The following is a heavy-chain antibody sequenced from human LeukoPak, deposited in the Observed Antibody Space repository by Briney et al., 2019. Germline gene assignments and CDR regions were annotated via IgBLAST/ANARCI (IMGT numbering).Heavy chain of an antibody. CDR1: SGSISSGDYY. D-gene: IGHD6-25*01. Sequence: PSQTLSLTCTFSSGSISSGDYYWSWIRQPPGKGLEWIGYFYYSGSTYYNPSLKSRVTISVDTSKNQFYLKLSSVTAADTAVYYCARDHEGYSSVHNQNWFDPWGQGTLVTVSS. CDR2: FYYSGST. CDR3: ARDHEGYSSVHNQNWFDP. V-gene: IGHV4-30-4*08. J-gene: IGHJ5*02.